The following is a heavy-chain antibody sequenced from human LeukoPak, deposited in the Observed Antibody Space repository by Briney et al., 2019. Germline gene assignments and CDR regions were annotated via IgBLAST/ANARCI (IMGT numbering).Heavy chain of an antibody. J-gene: IGHJ4*02. Sequence: ASVKVSCKASGGTFSSYPISWVRQAPGQGLEWMGRIIPIFGIANYAQKFQGRVTITADKSTSTVYMELSRLRSEDTAVYYCARDRYDSSGYYYEFDYWGQGTLVTVSS. CDR1: GGTFSSYP. CDR3: ARDRYDSSGYYYEFDY. D-gene: IGHD3-22*01. CDR2: IIPIFGIA. V-gene: IGHV1-69*04.